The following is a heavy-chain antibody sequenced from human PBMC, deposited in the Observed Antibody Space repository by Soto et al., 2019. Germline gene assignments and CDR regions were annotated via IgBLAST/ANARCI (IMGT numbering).Heavy chain of an antibody. D-gene: IGHD4-4*01. Sequence: QVQLVESGGGVVQPGRSLRLSCAVSGFTFSSYGMHWVRRAPGKGLEWVAVLSYDGSNKYYADSVKGRFTISRDNSKNTLYLQMSRLRAEESAVYYCAKYRQVYSSSFDYWGQGTLVTVSS. CDR2: LSYDGSNK. CDR3: AKYRQVYSSSFDY. CDR1: GFTFSSYG. V-gene: IGHV3-30*18. J-gene: IGHJ4*02.